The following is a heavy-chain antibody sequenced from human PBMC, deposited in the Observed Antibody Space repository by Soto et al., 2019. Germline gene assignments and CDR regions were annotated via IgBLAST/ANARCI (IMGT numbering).Heavy chain of an antibody. CDR2: ISYDGSNK. CDR3: ARDRVDPYYYYYYGMDV. CDR1: GFTFSSYA. V-gene: IGHV3-30-3*01. Sequence: HPGGSLRLSSAASGFTFSSYAMHWVRQAPGKGLEWVAVISYDGSNKYYADSVKGRFTISRDNSKNTLYLQMNSLRAKDTAVYYCARDRVDPYYYYYYGMDVWGQGTTVTVSS. J-gene: IGHJ6*02.